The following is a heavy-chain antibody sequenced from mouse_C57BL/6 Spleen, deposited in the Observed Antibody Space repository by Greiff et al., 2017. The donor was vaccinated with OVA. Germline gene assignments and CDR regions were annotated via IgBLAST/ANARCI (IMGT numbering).Heavy chain of an antibody. Sequence: QVQLKESGPELVKPGASVKISCKASGYAFSSSWMNWVKQRPGKGLEWIGRIYPGDGDTNYNGKFKGKATLTADKSSSTAYMQLSSLTSEDSAVYFCADELGFFDCWGQGTTLTVSS. V-gene: IGHV1-82*01. CDR2: IYPGDGDT. J-gene: IGHJ2*01. CDR3: ADELGFFDC. D-gene: IGHD4-1*01. CDR1: GYAFSSSW.